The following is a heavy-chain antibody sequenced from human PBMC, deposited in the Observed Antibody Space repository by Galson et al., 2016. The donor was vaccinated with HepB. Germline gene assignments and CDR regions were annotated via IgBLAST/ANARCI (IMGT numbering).Heavy chain of an antibody. CDR1: GFTFSSYS. CDR3: ARDAVVPAALSSLMDV. J-gene: IGHJ6*02. CDR2: ISTSGNYI. V-gene: IGHV3-21*01. D-gene: IGHD2-2*01. Sequence: SLRLSCAASGFTFSSYSMNWVRQAPGKGLEWVSSISTSGNYIYYADSLKGQFTISRDNAKNSLYLHMNGLRAEDTAVYYCARDAVVPAALSSLMDVWGQGTTVTVSS.